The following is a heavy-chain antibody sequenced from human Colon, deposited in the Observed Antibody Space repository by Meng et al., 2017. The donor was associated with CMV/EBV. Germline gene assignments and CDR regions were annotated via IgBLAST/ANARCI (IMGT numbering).Heavy chain of an antibody. CDR1: GFTFSSYA. CDR2: ISHDGSGT. D-gene: IGHD2-2*01. V-gene: IGHV3-23*01. J-gene: IGHJ4*02. CDR3: AKALITSSWLPKPFDA. Sequence: GESLKISCAASGFTFSSYAMSWVRQAPGKGLEWVAQISHDGSGTYYADSMKARVTISRDTSLNTVYLDINDLRADDTAVYFCAKALITSSWLPKPFDAWGQGTLVTVSS.